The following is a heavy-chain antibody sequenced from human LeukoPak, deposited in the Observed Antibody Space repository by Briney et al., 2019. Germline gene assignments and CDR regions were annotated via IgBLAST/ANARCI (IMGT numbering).Heavy chain of an antibody. Sequence: SETLSLTCIVSGYSISSGYYWGWIRPPPGKGLEWIGNLYHSGSTYYNPSLRSRATISGDTSKNQFSLSLSSVTAADTAVYYCARECSSTTCYTRSFDPWGQGTLVTVSS. CDR3: ARECSSTTCYTRSFDP. J-gene: IGHJ5*02. D-gene: IGHD2-2*02. CDR1: GYSISSGYY. CDR2: LYHSGST. V-gene: IGHV4-38-2*02.